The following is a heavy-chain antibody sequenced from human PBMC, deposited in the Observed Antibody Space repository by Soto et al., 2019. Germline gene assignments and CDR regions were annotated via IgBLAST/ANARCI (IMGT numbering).Heavy chain of an antibody. CDR2: ISSSSSYI. CDR1: GFTFSSYS. Sequence: GGSLRLSCAASGFTFSSYSMNWFRQAPGKGLEWVSSISSSSSYIYYADSVKGRFTISRDNAKNSLYLQMNSLRAEDTAVYYCARDFGALTTVTTSVSYWGQGTLVTVS. V-gene: IGHV3-21*01. D-gene: IGHD4-17*01. J-gene: IGHJ4*02. CDR3: ARDFGALTTVTTSVSY.